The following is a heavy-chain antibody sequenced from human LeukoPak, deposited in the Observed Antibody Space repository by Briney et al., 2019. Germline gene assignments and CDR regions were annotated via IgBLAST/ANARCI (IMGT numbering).Heavy chain of an antibody. D-gene: IGHD2-15*01. CDR1: GFTFSDYY. Sequence: PGGSLRLSCAASGFTFSDYYMSWIRQAPGKGLEWVSYISSSGSTIYYADSVKGRITISRDNAKNSLYLQMSSLRAEDTAVYYCARSYCNCGSCALRHWGQGTLVTVSS. J-gene: IGHJ4*02. V-gene: IGHV3-11*04. CDR2: ISSSGSTI. CDR3: ARSYCNCGSCALRH.